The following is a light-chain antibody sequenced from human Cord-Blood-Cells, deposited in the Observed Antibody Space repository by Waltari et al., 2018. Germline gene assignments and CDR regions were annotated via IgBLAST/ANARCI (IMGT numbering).Light chain of an antibody. CDR1: SSDVGGYNY. J-gene: IGLJ1*01. Sequence: QSALTQPASVSGSPGQSITISCTGTSSDVGGYNYVSWYQQHPGKAPKLMIYDGSKRPSGVSNRCAGSKSGNTASLTTCGLQAEDEADYYCSSYTSSSTSSYVFGTGTKVTVL. CDR3: SSYTSSSTSSYV. V-gene: IGLV2-14*01. CDR2: DGS.